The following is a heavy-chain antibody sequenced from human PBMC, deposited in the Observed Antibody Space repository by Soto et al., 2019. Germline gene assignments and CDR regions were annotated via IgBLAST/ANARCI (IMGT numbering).Heavy chain of an antibody. CDR3: AKDYGDLSDY. V-gene: IGHV3-23*01. Sequence: GGSLRLSCAASGFTFSSYAMSWVRQAPGKGLEWVSGVSGSGGSTYYADSVKGRFTISRDNSKNTLYLQMNSLRAEDTAVYYCAKDYGDLSDYWGQGTLVTVSS. J-gene: IGHJ4*02. D-gene: IGHD4-17*01. CDR1: GFTFSSYA. CDR2: VSGSGGST.